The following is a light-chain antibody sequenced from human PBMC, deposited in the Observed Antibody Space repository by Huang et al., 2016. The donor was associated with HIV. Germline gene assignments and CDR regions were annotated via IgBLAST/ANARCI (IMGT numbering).Light chain of an antibody. CDR1: QNLLHSDGHNL. J-gene: IGKJ2*01. Sequence: VVTQSPLSLPVTPGQPASISCRSSQNLLHSDGHNLLDWYLQKPVQSPQLLLFMSSYRIPGSSDSTRGRGSATDFTLEISKQEAEDIGVCYCMRDLQTPPTFGQGTKLEI. CDR3: MRDLQTPPT. CDR2: MSS. V-gene: IGKV2-28*01.